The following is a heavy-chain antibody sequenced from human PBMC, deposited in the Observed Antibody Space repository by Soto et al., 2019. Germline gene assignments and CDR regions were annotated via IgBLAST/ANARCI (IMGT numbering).Heavy chain of an antibody. V-gene: IGHV3-30-3*01. CDR1: GFTFSSYA. CDR3: ARLSLTPLYYDSSGYYGAFDI. CDR2: ISYGGSNK. Sequence: GGSLRLSCAASGFTFSSYAMHWFRQAPGKGLEWVAVISYGGSNKYYADSVKGRFTISRDNSKNTLYLQMNSLRAEDTAVYYCARLSLTPLYYDSSGYYGAFDIWGQGTMVTVSS. J-gene: IGHJ3*02. D-gene: IGHD3-22*01.